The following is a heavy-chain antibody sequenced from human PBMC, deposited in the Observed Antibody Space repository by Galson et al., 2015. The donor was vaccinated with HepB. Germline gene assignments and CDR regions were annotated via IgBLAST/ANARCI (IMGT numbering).Heavy chain of an antibody. CDR2: VDPNNGVT. CDR1: GYTFIGYH. CDR3: ARDRDYGGVYGSTWYFDY. J-gene: IGHJ4*02. D-gene: IGHD4-23*01. V-gene: IGHV1-2*06. Sequence: SVKVSCKASGYTFIGYHIHWVRQAPGQGLEWMGHVDPNNGVTNYAQKFHGRITVSRDTSINTVYMELNSLISDDTAVYYCARDRDYGGVYGSTWYFDYWGQGTLVTVSS.